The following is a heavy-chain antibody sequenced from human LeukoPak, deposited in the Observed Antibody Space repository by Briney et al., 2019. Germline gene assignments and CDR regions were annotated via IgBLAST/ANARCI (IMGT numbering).Heavy chain of an antibody. J-gene: IGHJ5*02. Sequence: SETLSLTCTVSGGSITSHYWSWIRQPPGKGLEWIGYIYYSGSTTYNPSLKSRVTISIDTSKNQFSLKLRSVTAADTAVYYCARETPSNVAWFDPWGQGTLVTVSS. V-gene: IGHV4-59*11. CDR3: ARETPSNVAWFDP. CDR1: GGSITSHY. D-gene: IGHD3-16*01. CDR2: IYYSGST.